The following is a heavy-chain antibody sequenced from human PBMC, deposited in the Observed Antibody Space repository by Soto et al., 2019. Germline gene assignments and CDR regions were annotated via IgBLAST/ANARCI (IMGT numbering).Heavy chain of an antibody. CDR3: AKDFDGAMVTYYFDY. CDR1: GFTFSSYG. V-gene: IGHV3-30*18. D-gene: IGHD5-18*01. CDR2: ISYDGSNK. J-gene: IGHJ4*02. Sequence: GGSLRLSCAASGFTFSSYGMHWVRQAPGKGLEWVAVISYDGSNKYYADSVKGRFTISRDNSKNTLYLQMNSLRAEDTAVYYCAKDFDGAMVTYYFDYWGQGTLVTVSS.